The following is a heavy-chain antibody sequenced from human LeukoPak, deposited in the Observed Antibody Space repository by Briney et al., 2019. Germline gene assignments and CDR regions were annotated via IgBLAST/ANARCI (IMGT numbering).Heavy chain of an antibody. CDR2: VNPNSGGT. J-gene: IGHJ5*02. CDR1: VYTFTGYY. V-gene: IGHV1-2*02. D-gene: IGHD2-15*01. Sequence: ASVKVSCKASVYTFTGYYMHWVRQGPGQGREWMGWVNPNSGGTNYAQKFQGRVTMTRDTSISTAYMELSRLRSDDTAVYYCASSYCSGGSCYSDRFDPWGQGTLVTVSS. CDR3: ASSYCSGGSCYSDRFDP.